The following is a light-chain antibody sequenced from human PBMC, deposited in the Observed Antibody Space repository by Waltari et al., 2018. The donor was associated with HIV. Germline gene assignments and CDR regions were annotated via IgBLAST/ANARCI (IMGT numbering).Light chain of an antibody. J-gene: IGKJ4*01. CDR1: QSLLQGNGNKY. CDR3: MQALQTPRT. CDR2: LGS. Sequence: DIVLTQSPVSLPVTPGEAASISCGSNQSLLQGNGNKYLDWYLQRPGQPPQLLIYLGSNRSSGVPDKFSGSGSGTNFTLKISKVEADDVGIYYCMQALQTPRTFGGGTKVEIK. V-gene: IGKV2-28*01.